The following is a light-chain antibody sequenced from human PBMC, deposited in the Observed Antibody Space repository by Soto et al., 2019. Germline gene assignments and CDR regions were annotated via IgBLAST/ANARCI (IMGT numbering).Light chain of an antibody. Sequence: EIVLTQSPVTLSLSPGEGATLSCKASQSISIDLAWYQQKPGQVPSLLIYDASSSATGITGRFTGSGSGTDFTLTIRSLEPEDFAVYSWQQRGHWPRTRAVGQGPKVEV. CDR1: QSISID. CDR3: QQRGHWPRTRA. J-gene: IGKJ1*01. V-gene: IGKV3-11*01. CDR2: DAS.